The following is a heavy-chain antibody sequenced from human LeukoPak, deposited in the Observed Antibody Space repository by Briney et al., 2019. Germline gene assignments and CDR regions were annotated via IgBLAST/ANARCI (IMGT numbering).Heavy chain of an antibody. J-gene: IGHJ3*02. CDR3: ARERGRQWLDPTGDAFDI. V-gene: IGHV3-21*01. CDR2: ISSSSSYI. D-gene: IGHD6-19*01. CDR1: GFTFSSYS. Sequence: GGSLRLSCAASGFTFSSYSMNWVRQAPGKGLEWVSSISSSSSYIYYADSVKGRFTISRDNAKNSLYLQMNSLRAEDTAVYYCARERGRQWLDPTGDAFDIWGQGTMLTVSS.